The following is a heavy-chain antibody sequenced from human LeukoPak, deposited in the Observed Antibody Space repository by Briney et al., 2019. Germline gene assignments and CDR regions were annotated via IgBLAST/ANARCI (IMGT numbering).Heavy chain of an antibody. V-gene: IGHV6-1*01. CDR2: TYYRSRWYN. D-gene: IGHD4/OR15-4a*01. CDR3: ASGAASLDY. Sequence: SQTLSLTFAICGDSVSSNGAAWNWIRQSPSRGLEWLGRTYYRSRWYNDYAVSVKSRITINPDTSKNQFFLQPNSVTPEDTAVYYCASGAASLDYWGQGTLVTVSS. CDR1: GDSVSSNGAA. J-gene: IGHJ4*02.